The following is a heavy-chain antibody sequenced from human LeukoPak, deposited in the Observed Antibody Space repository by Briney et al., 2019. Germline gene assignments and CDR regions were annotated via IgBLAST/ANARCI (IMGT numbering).Heavy chain of an antibody. Sequence: KSSETLSLTCTVSGGSISSYYWSWIRQPPGKGLEWIGYIYYSGSTNYSPSLKSRVTISVDTSKNQFSLKLSSVSAADTAVYYCARSFLKQLAHNWFDPWGQGTLVTVSS. CDR1: GGSISSYY. J-gene: IGHJ5*02. CDR3: ARSFLKQLAHNWFDP. D-gene: IGHD6-6*01. V-gene: IGHV4-59*08. CDR2: IYYSGST.